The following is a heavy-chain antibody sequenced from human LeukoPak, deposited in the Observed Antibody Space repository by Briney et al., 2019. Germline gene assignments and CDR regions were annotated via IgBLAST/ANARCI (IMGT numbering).Heavy chain of an antibody. Sequence: SETLSLTCTVSGGSISSGTYYWGWIRQPPGKGLEWIGSIYYSGSAYYNPSLKSRVTISVDTSKNQFSLKLSSVTAADTAVYYCARAKDWFDPWGQGTLVTVSS. CDR2: IYYSGSA. CDR1: GGSISSGTYY. J-gene: IGHJ5*02. V-gene: IGHV4-39*07. CDR3: ARAKDWFDP.